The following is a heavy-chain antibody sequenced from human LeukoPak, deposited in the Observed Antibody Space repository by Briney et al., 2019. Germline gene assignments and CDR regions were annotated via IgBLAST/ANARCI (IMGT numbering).Heavy chain of an antibody. CDR1: GFTFSRHG. CDR2: IWYDGTNK. J-gene: IGHJ4*02. V-gene: IGHV3-33*01. D-gene: IGHD3-22*01. CDR3: ARVSVVVVDTYDY. Sequence: GRSLRLSCAASGFTFSRHGLHWVRQAPGKGLEWVALIWYDGTNKYYADSVQGRFTISRDNSKNTLYLQMNSLRAEDTAVYYCARVSVVVVDTYDYWGQGTLVTVSS.